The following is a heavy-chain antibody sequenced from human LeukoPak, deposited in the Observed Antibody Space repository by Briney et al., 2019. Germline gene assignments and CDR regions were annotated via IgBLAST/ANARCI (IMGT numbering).Heavy chain of an antibody. D-gene: IGHD2-8*01. Sequence: GGSLRLSCAASGFTFSDYYMSWIRQAPGKGLEWVSYISSSGSPIYYADSVKGRFTISRDDATNSLYLQMTSLRAEDTAVYYCASGLIRYYFDYWGQGTLVTVSS. J-gene: IGHJ4*02. CDR1: GFTFSDYY. V-gene: IGHV3-11*04. CDR2: ISSSGSPI. CDR3: ASGLIRYYFDY.